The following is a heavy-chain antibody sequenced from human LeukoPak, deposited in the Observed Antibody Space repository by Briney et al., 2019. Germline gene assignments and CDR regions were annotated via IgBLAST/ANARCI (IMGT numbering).Heavy chain of an antibody. Sequence: SETLSLTCAVYGGSFSGYYWSWLRQPPGKGLEWIGEITHSGSTNYNPSLKSRVTISVDTSKNQFSLKLSSVTAADTAVYYCARGGPHYLARLDPFDFWGQGTLVTVSS. CDR3: ARGGPHYLARLDPFDF. CDR2: ITHSGST. V-gene: IGHV4-34*01. J-gene: IGHJ4*02. D-gene: IGHD3-10*01. CDR1: GGSFSGYY.